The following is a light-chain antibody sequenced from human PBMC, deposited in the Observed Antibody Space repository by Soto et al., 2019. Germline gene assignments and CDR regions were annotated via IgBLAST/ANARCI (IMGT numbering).Light chain of an antibody. J-gene: IGKJ2*01. Sequence: DIVMTQSPDSLSVSLGERATINCKSSQTVFHSSYNKDFLAWYQQKPGQPPKLLFYWASTRESGVPARFSGGGSGTDFSLTINSLQPEDAAVYYCQQYYSSLTFGQGTKLEIK. CDR2: WAS. V-gene: IGKV4-1*01. CDR3: QQYYSSLT. CDR1: QTVFHSSYNKDF.